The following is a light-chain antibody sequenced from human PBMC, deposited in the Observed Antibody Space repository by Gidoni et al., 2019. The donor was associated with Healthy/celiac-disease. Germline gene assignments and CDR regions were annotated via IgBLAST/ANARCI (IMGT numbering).Light chain of an antibody. Sequence: EIVMTQSPATLSVSPGERATLSCRDSQSVSSNLAWYQQKPGQAPRLLIYCASTRATGIPARFSGSGSGTEFTLTISSLQSEDFAVYYCQQYNNWPWTFGQGTKVEIK. CDR3: QQYNNWPWT. J-gene: IGKJ1*01. V-gene: IGKV3-15*01. CDR1: QSVSSN. CDR2: CAS.